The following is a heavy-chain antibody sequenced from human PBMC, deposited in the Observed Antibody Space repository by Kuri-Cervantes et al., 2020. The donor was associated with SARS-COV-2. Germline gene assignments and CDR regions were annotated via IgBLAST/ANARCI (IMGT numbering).Heavy chain of an antibody. D-gene: IGHD4-17*01. CDR1: GGSISSYY. V-gene: IGHV4-59*01. CDR3: ARDLKAGGSFYYGDHYFDY. J-gene: IGHJ4*02. CDR2: IYYSGST. Sequence: SETLSLTCTVSGGSISSYYWSWIRQPPGKGLEWIGYIYYSGSTNYNPSLKSRVTISVDTSKNQFSLKLSSVTAADTAVYYCARDLKAGGSFYYGDHYFDYWGQGTLVTVSS.